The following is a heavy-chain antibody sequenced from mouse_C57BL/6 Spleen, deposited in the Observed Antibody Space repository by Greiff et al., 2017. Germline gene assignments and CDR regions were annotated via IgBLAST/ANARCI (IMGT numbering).Heavy chain of an antibody. CDR3: ERRGYGSSSPSFDV. CDR2: IDPNSGGT. CDR1: GYTFTSYW. V-gene: IGHV1-72*01. D-gene: IGHD1-1*01. Sequence: QVQLQQPGAELVKPGASVKLSCKASGYTFTSYWMHWVKQRPGRGLEWIGRIDPNSGGTKYNEKFKGKATMTVDKPSSTAYMQLSSLTSEDAAVDYCERRGYGSSSPSFDVWGTGTTVTVSS. J-gene: IGHJ1*03.